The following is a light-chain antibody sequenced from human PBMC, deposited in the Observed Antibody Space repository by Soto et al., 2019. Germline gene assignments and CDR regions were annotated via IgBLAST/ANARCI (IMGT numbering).Light chain of an antibody. CDR2: EVS. J-gene: IGLJ1*01. V-gene: IGLV2-14*01. CDR1: SXDVGVYKF. CDR3: GSYTGTIYV. Sequence: QSALTQPASVSGSPGQSFTISCTGTSXDVGVYKFVSWYQQHPGKAPKLIIYEVSNRPSGVSSRFSGSMSGNTASLTISGLQAEDEADYYCGSYTGTIYVFGTGTKVTVL.